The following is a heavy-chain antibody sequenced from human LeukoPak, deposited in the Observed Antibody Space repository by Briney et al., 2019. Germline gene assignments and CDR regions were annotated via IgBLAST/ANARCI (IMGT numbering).Heavy chain of an antibody. V-gene: IGHV1-69*05. CDR3: ARPRGTDSSGYLY. CDR1: AGTFISYA. Sequence: SEKVSCKASAGTFISYAISWVRHDPGQGHEWMGGSIPVFGPAHYAQTSQGRGTTTTDESTSAAYMEVSSLRSEDTAVYYCARPRGTDSSGYLYWGQGTLVTVSS. D-gene: IGHD3-22*01. J-gene: IGHJ4*02. CDR2: SIPVFGPA.